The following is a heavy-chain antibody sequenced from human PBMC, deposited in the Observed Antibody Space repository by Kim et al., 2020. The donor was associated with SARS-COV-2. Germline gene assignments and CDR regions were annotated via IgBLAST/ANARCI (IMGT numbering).Heavy chain of an antibody. Sequence: GGSLRLSCAASGFTFSSYVMSWVRQAPGKGLEWVSAISGSGGSTYYADSVKGRFTISRDNSKNTLYLQMNSLRAEDTAVYYCAKDPSSSGWYHWYFDLWGRGTLVTVSS. CDR3: AKDPSSSGWYHWYFDL. V-gene: IGHV3-23*01. J-gene: IGHJ2*01. CDR2: ISGSGGST. D-gene: IGHD6-19*01. CDR1: GFTFSSYV.